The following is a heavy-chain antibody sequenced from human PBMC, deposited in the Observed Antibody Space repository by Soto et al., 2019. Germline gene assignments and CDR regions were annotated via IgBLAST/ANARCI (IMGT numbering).Heavy chain of an antibody. V-gene: IGHV4-59*01. CDR1: GGSITSSY. Sequence: PSETRSLTCFVSGGSITSSYWIWIRQPPGKGLEWIGYIYDSGNTNYNPSLKSRVTISVDTSKNQFSLKLSSVTAADTAVYYCARGSGYSGSSYWDYWGQGTLVTVSS. CDR3: ARGSGYSGSSYWDY. D-gene: IGHD5-12*01. J-gene: IGHJ4*02. CDR2: IYDSGNT.